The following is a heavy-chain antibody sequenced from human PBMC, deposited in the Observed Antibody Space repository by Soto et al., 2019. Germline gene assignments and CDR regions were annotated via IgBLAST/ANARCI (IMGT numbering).Heavy chain of an antibody. CDR1: GFTFSSYS. CDR2: ISSSSTI. CDR3: ARDGAYCSSTSCYFVRPNYYYYYGMDV. J-gene: IGHJ6*02. V-gene: IGHV3-48*02. D-gene: IGHD2-2*01. Sequence: GGSLRLSCAASGFTFSSYSMNWVRQAPGKGLEWVPYISSSSTIYYADSVKGRFTISRDNAKNSLYLQMNSLRDEDTAVYYCARDGAYCSSTSCYFVRPNYYYYYGMDVWGQGTTVTVS.